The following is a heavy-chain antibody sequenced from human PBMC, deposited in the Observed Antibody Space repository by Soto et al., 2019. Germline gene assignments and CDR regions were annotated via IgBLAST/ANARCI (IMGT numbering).Heavy chain of an antibody. CDR2: INGGTGQT. V-gene: IGHV1-3*01. J-gene: IGHJ6*02. CDR3: ARGKGMEENYYYYGLDI. CDR1: GYTFTTHA. D-gene: IGHD1-1*01. Sequence: QVHVVQSGAEVKKPGASVKISCKASGYTFTTHAMHWVRQAPGQSLEWMGWINGGTGQTKHSQRFQGRVNITRDTSPSTAYMELSSLRSQDTAVYYCARGKGMEENYYYYGLDIWGQGTTVTVSS.